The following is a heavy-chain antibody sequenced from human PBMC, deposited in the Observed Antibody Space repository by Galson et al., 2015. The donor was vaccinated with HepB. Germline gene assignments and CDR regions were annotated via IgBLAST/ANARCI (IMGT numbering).Heavy chain of an antibody. Sequence: LRLSCAASGFTFSGSAIHWVRQASGKGLEWVGRIRSKANSYATAYAASVKGRFTISRDDSKNTAYLQMNSLKTEDTAVYYCTRSSGGSPWYFDLWGRGTLVTVSS. CDR2: IRSKANSYAT. CDR3: TRSSGGSPWYFDL. J-gene: IGHJ2*01. CDR1: GFTFSGSA. D-gene: IGHD2-15*01. V-gene: IGHV3-73*01.